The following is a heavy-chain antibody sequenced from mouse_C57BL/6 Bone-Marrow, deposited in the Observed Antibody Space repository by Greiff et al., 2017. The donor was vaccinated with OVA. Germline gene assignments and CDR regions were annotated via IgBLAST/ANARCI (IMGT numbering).Heavy chain of an antibody. Sequence: EVQLQQSGPGLVKPSQSLSLTCSVTGYSITSGYYWNWIRQFPGNKLEWMGYISYDGSNNYNPSLKNRISITRDTSKNQFFLKLNSVTTEDTATYYCARDLSYDYAMDYWGQGTSVTVSS. CDR3: ARDLSYDYAMDY. D-gene: IGHD2-4*01. J-gene: IGHJ4*01. CDR1: GYSITSGYY. V-gene: IGHV3-6*01. CDR2: ISYDGSN.